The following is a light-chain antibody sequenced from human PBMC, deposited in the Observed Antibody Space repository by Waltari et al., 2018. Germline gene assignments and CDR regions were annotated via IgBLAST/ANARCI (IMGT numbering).Light chain of an antibody. V-gene: IGKV3-20*01. J-gene: IGKJ1*01. Sequence: EIVLTQSPGTASLSPGERVTLSCMASQSVGSSSLAWYQQKPGQAPRLVIYRASRRATGIPDSFSGSGSGTDFSLTISRLEPEDFAVYYCQQHGTLPATFGQGTKVEIK. CDR3: QQHGTLPAT. CDR2: RAS. CDR1: QSVGSSS.